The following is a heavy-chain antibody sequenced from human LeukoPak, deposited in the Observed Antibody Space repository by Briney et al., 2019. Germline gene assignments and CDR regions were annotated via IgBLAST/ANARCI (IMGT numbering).Heavy chain of an antibody. CDR1: RGSTSRYY. Sequence: SETPSLTCTLSRGSTSRYYWSWIPQPAGKGLEWIGRIYFSGSTNYNTSLKSRVTMSVDTSKNQFSLKLSSVTAADTAVYYCARDLGSMVRGVITSGHFDYWGQGTLVTVSS. CDR3: ARDLGSMVRGVITSGHFDY. V-gene: IGHV4-4*07. J-gene: IGHJ4*02. D-gene: IGHD3-10*01. CDR2: IYFSGST.